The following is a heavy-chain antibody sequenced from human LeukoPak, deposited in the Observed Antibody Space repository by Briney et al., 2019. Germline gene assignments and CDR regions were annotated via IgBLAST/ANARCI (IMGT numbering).Heavy chain of an antibody. Sequence: GGSLRLSCAASGFTFSSYAMSWVRQAPGKGREWVSAISGSGGSTYYADSVKGRFTISRDNSRNTLYLQLNSLRAEDTAVYYCASSGITMVRGAGDYWGQGTLITVSS. D-gene: IGHD3-10*01. V-gene: IGHV3-23*01. CDR1: GFTFSSYA. CDR2: ISGSGGST. J-gene: IGHJ4*02. CDR3: ASSGITMVRGAGDY.